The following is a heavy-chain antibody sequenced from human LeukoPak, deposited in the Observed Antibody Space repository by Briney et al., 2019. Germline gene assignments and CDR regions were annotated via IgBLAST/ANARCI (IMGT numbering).Heavy chain of an antibody. J-gene: IGHJ5*02. CDR3: ARERLTHTRFFDP. CDR2: ISYDGTNN. Sequence: GGSLRLSCAASGFTFTTYAMHWVRQAPGKGLEFVAFISYDGTNNYYADSVKGRFTISRDNAKNSLYLQMNSLRAEDTAVYYCARERLTHTRFFDPWGQGTLVTVSS. D-gene: IGHD2-2*02. CDR1: GFTFTTYA. V-gene: IGHV3-30-3*01.